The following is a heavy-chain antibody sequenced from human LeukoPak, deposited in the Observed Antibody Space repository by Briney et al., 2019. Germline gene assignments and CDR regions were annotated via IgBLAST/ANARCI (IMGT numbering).Heavy chain of an antibody. V-gene: IGHV4-4*07. J-gene: IGHJ2*01. CDR1: GGSISSYY. Sequence: SETVSLTCTVSGGSISSYYWSWIRQPAGKGLEWIGRIYTSGSTNYNPSLKSRVTMSVDTSKNQFSLKLSSVTAADTAVYYCAREDSSSRKGEDWYFDLWGRGTLVTVSS. D-gene: IGHD6-13*01. CDR3: AREDSSSRKGEDWYFDL. CDR2: IYTSGST.